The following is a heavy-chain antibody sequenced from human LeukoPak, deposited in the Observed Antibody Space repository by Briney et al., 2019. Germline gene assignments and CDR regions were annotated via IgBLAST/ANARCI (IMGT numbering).Heavy chain of an antibody. V-gene: IGHV1-69*05. D-gene: IGHD6-19*01. J-gene: IGHJ4*02. CDR1: GYTFTSYG. CDR2: IIPIFGTA. Sequence: ASVKVSCKASGYTFTSYGISWVRQAPGQGLEWMGRIIPIFGTANYAQKFQGRVTITTDESTSTAYMELSSLRSEDTAVYYCARAAVAGPFDYWGQGTLVTVSS. CDR3: ARAAVAGPFDY.